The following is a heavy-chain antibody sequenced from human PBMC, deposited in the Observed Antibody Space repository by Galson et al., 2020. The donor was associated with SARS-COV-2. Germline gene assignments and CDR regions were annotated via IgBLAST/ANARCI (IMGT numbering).Heavy chain of an antibody. CDR3: ARPYCTNGVCYFYFDY. D-gene: IGHD2-8*01. CDR2: ISHSSTI. V-gene: IGHV3-48*01. Sequence: GGSLRLSCAASGFTFSSYSMNWVRQAPGKGLEWVSYISHSSTIYYADSVKGRFTISRDNAKNSLYLQMNSLRAEDTAVYYCARPYCTNGVCYFYFDYWGQGTLVTVSS. CDR1: GFTFSSYS. J-gene: IGHJ4*02.